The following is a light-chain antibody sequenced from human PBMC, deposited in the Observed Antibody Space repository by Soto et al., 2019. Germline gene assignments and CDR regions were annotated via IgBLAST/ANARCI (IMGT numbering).Light chain of an antibody. CDR1: QGISNY. J-gene: IGKJ2*01. CDR3: QQYGSSLT. CDR2: AAS. V-gene: IGKV1-27*01. Sequence: DIQMTQSPSSLSESVGDRVTISCWASQGISNYLAWYQQKPGKVPKLLIYAASTLQSGVPSRFSGSGSGTDFTLTISSLQPEDVAVYYCQQYGSSLTFGQGTKLEIK.